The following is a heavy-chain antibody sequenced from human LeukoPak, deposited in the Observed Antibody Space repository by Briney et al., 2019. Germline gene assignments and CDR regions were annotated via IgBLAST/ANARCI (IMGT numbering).Heavy chain of an antibody. CDR3: ARGHGSALDP. V-gene: IGHV1-8*01. Sequence: ASVKVSCKASGYTFTKYGITWVRQAPGQGLEWMGWMNPKSGSTGYAQKFQDRVTMTRNTSINTAYMELSGLTSNDTAVYFCARGHGSALDPWGQGTLVIVSS. J-gene: IGHJ5*02. D-gene: IGHD3-10*01. CDR2: MNPKSGST. CDR1: GYTFTKYG.